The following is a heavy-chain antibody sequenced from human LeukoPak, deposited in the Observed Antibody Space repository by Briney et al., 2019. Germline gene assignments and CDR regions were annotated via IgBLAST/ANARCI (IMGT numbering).Heavy chain of an antibody. V-gene: IGHV3-7*01. Sequence: GGSLRLSCAASGFTFSSYWMSWVRQAPGKGLEWVANIKQDGSEKYYVDSVKGRFTISRDNAKNSLYLQMNSLRAEDTAAYYCARDRGYVLLWFGPSYNWFDPWGQGTLVTVSS. CDR2: IKQDGSEK. CDR1: GFTFSSYW. CDR3: ARDRGYVLLWFGPSYNWFDP. J-gene: IGHJ5*02. D-gene: IGHD3-10*01.